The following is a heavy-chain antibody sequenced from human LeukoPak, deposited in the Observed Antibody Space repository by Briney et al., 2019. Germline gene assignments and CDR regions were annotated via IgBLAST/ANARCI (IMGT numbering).Heavy chain of an antibody. CDR2: ISYDGSEI. D-gene: IGHD6-13*01. Sequence: GRSLRLSCGGSGFTFSSCGMHWVRQAPGKGLEWVALISYDGSEIYYADSVKGRFTISRDNSKNTVYLQMNSLRAEDTAVYYCAKDLSWSFDYWGQGTLVTVSS. CDR3: AKDLSWSFDY. CDR1: GFTFSSCG. J-gene: IGHJ4*02. V-gene: IGHV3-30*18.